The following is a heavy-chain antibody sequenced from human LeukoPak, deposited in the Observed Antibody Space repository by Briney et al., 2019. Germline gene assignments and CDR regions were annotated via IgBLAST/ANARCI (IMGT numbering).Heavy chain of an antibody. V-gene: IGHV4-34*01. D-gene: IGHD3-22*01. Sequence: PSETLSLTCAVYGGSFSGYYWSGIRQPPGKGLEWIGEINHSGSTNYNPSLKSRVTISVDTSKNQFSLKLSSVTAADTAVYYCARGTYYYDSSGYYSNWFDPWGQGTLVTVSS. CDR1: GGSFSGYY. CDR2: INHSGST. CDR3: ARGTYYYDSSGYYSNWFDP. J-gene: IGHJ5*02.